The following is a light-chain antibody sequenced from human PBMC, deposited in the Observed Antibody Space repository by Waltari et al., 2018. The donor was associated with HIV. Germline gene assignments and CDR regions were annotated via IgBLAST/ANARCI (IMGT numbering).Light chain of an antibody. CDR1: QGISNY. V-gene: IGKV1-27*01. CDR2: AAS. CDR3: QKYNSAPRT. J-gene: IGKJ1*01. Sequence: DIQMTQSPSSLSASVGDRVTITCRASQGISNYLAWYQQKPGKVPKLRIYAASTLQSGVPSRFSCSGSGTDFTLTISSLQPEDVATYYCQKYNSAPRTFGQGTKVEIK.